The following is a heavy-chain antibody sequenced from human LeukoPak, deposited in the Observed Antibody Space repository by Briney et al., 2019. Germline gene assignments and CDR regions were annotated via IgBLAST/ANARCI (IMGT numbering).Heavy chain of an antibody. V-gene: IGHV3-48*04. CDR2: ISSGSTII. Sequence: GGSLRLSCAASGFTFSAYSMTWARQAPGKGLEWVSYISSGSTIINYAESVRGRFTISRDYAKNLLYLQMNSLRAEDTAVYYCGRDYEERATDYWGQGTLVTVSS. D-gene: IGHD5-24*01. CDR3: GRDYEERATDY. J-gene: IGHJ4*02. CDR1: GFTFSAYS.